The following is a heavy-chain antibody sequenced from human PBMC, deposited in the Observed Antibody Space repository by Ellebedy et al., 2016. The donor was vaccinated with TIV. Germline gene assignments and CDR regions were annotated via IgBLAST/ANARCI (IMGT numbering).Heavy chain of an antibody. D-gene: IGHD2-15*01. V-gene: IGHV1-69*13. CDR1: GGTYSNYA. J-gene: IGHJ4*02. Sequence: SVKVSCKASGGTYSNYAINWVRQAPGQGLEWMGGIIPIFSTPNYAQKFQDRVTITADESTSTTYMALSSLRSEDTAVYYCARARDYSRGGRYPIYFFDSWGQGTLVTVSS. CDR2: IIPIFSTP. CDR3: ARARDYSRGGRYPIYFFDS.